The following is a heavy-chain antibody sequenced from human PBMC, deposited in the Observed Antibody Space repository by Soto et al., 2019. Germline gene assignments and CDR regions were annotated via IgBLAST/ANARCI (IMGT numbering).Heavy chain of an antibody. CDR1: SGSISSSSYY. D-gene: IGHD2-15*01. CDR3: ARRRQLVAALDY. V-gene: IGHV4-39*01. CDR2: IYYSGST. J-gene: IGHJ4*02. Sequence: QLQLQESGPGLVKPSETLSLTCTVSSGSISSSSYYWDWIRQPPGKGLEWIGSIYYSGSTNYNPSPKSRVTISVDTSKNPFSLKVSSLTAADTAVYSCARRRQLVAALDYWGQGTLVTVSS.